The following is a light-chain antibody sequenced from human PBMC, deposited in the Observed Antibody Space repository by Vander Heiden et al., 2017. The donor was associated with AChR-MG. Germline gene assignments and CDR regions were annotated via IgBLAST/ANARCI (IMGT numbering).Light chain of an antibody. V-gene: IGKV2-28*01. J-gene: IGKJ2*01. CDR2: LGS. Sequence: DIVMTQSPLSLPVTPGEPASISCRSSQSLLHSNGYIYLDWFLQKPGQSPQLLIYLGSNRASGVPDRFSGSGSGTDFTLKISRVEAEDVGVYYCRQALQTPYTFGQGTKLEIK. CDR3: RQALQTPYT. CDR1: QSLLHSNGYIY.